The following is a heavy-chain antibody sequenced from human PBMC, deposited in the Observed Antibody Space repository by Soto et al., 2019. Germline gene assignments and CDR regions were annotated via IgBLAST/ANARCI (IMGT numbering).Heavy chain of an antibody. V-gene: IGHV1-18*01. CDR3: ARSGYSSGWFYDAFDI. Sequence: ASVWVSCRASGYTCTSDGISWVRQAPGQGLEWMGWISAYNGNTNYAQKLQGRVTMTTDTSTSTAYMELRSLRSDDTAVYYCARSGYSSGWFYDAFDIWGQGTMVTVSS. CDR2: ISAYNGNT. CDR1: GYTCTSDG. D-gene: IGHD6-19*01. J-gene: IGHJ3*02.